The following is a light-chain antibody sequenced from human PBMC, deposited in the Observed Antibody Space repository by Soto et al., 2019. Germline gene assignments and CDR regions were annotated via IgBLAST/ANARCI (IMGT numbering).Light chain of an antibody. V-gene: IGLV2-14*03. CDR1: SSDLGNYDY. J-gene: IGLJ2*01. CDR3: SSYSNINTPVV. CDR2: DVS. Sequence: QSALTQPASVSGSPGQSITISCSGNSSDLGNYDYVSWYQNHPGTAPKLMIYDVSHRPSGVSSRFSGSKSGNTASLTISGLQAEDEADYYCSSYSNINTPVVFGGGTKVTVL.